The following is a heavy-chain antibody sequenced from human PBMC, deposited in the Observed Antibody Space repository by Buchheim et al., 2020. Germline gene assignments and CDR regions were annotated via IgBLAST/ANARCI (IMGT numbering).Heavy chain of an antibody. CDR2: IYYSGST. Sequence: QVQLQESGPGLVKPSETLSLTCTVSGGSVSSGSYYWSWIRQPPGKGLEWIGYIYYSGSTNYNPSLTSRVTISVDTSKNQFSLKLSSVTAADTAVYYCARDQGYDFWSGYSPPWVYYMDVWGKGTT. CDR1: GGSVSSGSYY. J-gene: IGHJ6*03. CDR3: ARDQGYDFWSGYSPPWVYYMDV. V-gene: IGHV4-61*01. D-gene: IGHD3-3*01.